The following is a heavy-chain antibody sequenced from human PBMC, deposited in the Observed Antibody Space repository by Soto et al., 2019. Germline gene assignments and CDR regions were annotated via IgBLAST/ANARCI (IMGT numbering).Heavy chain of an antibody. Sequence: QVQLVESGGGVVQPGGSLRLSCEASGFGFSAYSMHWVRQAPGKGLEWVAVIQHNGDTIHYAASLRGRFTISRDNYNNMLYLQMNGLTPEDTALYYCVRVGWGFSYGNGLDGWGQGTTVTVSS. V-gene: IGHV3-30-3*01. CDR1: GFGFSAYS. J-gene: IGHJ6*02. D-gene: IGHD5-18*01. CDR3: VRVGWGFSYGNGLDG. CDR2: IQHNGDTI.